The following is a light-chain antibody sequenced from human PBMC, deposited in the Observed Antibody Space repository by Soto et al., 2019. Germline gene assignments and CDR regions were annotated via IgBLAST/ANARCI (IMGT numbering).Light chain of an antibody. V-gene: IGLV2-14*03. Sequence: QSALTQPASLSGSPGQSITISCTGTSSDVGGSNFVSWYQQHPGKAPKLMIFDVTNRPSGVSSRFSGSKSGNTASMTISGLQVEDEADYYCSSYISSSTLVIFGGGTKLTVL. J-gene: IGLJ2*01. CDR2: DVT. CDR1: SSDVGGSNF. CDR3: SSYISSSTLVI.